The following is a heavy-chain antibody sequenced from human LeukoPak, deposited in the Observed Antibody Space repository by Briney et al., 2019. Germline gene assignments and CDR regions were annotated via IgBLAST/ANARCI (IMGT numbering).Heavy chain of an antibody. J-gene: IGHJ4*02. D-gene: IGHD1-26*01. CDR1: GGSISSTSYS. Sequence: PSETLSLTCTVSGGSISSTSYSWGWIRQPPGKGLEWIGSTYYSGSPYYNPSLKSRVTISVDTSKNQFSLKLSSVTAADTAVYCCASQLSSLQGVGSTTLDYWGQGTLVTVSS. V-gene: IGHV4-39*01. CDR3: ASQLSSLQGVGSTTLDY. CDR2: TYYSGSP.